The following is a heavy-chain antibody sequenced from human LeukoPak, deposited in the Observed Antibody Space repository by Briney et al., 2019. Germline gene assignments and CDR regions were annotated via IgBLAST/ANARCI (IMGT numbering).Heavy chain of an antibody. D-gene: IGHD3-3*01. CDR3: ARGLSAGVTYAFEI. CDR1: GFIFSDYF. V-gene: IGHV3-11*01. CDR2: ISTRGNFI. Sequence: PGGSLLLFCKGTGFIFSDYFVSWIRQAPGKGLEWIAYISTRGNFIFYSDSVKGRFTISRDDAKNTLYLQMNSLKDADTAVYYCARGLSAGVTYAFEIWGRGTLVTVSS. J-gene: IGHJ3*02.